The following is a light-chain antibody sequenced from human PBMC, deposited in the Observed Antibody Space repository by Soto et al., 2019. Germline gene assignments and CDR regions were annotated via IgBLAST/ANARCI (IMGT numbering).Light chain of an antibody. J-gene: IGLJ1*01. Sequence: QSALTQPASVSGSPGQSITISCTGTSSDVGGYNYISWYQQYPGRVPKLLIYNVSSRPSGISSRFSGSKSGNTASLTISGLQAEDEADYFCTSQATGSVYVFGSGTKLTVL. V-gene: IGLV2-14*01. CDR2: NVS. CDR3: TSQATGSVYV. CDR1: SSDVGGYNY.